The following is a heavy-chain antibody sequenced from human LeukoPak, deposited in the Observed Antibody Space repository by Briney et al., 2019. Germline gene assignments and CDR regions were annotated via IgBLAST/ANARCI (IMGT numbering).Heavy chain of an antibody. V-gene: IGHV1-2*02. J-gene: IGHJ6*03. CDR2: INPNSGGT. CDR3: ARDGFEHWPDSYYYYYMDV. Sequence: ASVKVSCKASGYTFTGYYMHWVRQAPGQGLEWMGWINPNSGGTNYAQKFQGRVTMTRDTSISTAYMELSRLRSDDTAVYYCARDGFEHWPDSYYYYYMDVWGKGTTVTVSS. D-gene: IGHD1-1*01. CDR1: GYTFTGYY.